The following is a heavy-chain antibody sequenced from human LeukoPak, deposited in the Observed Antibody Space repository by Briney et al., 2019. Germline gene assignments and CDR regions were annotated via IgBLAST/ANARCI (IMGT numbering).Heavy chain of an antibody. CDR1: RFTFSSYW. V-gene: IGHV3-74*01. Sequence: GGSLRLSCAASRFTFSSYWMHWVRHAPGEGLVWVSRIRADGGYTSYADSVKGRFTISRDNARNTLYLQMNSLRAEDTAVYYCSRGEGSYSDYWGQGTLVTVSS. J-gene: IGHJ4*02. CDR2: IRADGGYT. CDR3: SRGEGSYSDY. D-gene: IGHD1-26*01.